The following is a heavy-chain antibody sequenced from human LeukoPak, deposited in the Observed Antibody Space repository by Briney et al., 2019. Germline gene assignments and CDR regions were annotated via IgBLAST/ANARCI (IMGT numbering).Heavy chain of an antibody. CDR1: GCTFTSSD. J-gene: IGHJ4*02. CDR2: MSPNSGDT. D-gene: IGHD6-19*01. Sequence: ASVKVSCKASGCTFTSSDINWVRQATGEGLEWMGWMSPNSGDTGYAQKFQGRVTMTRDTSINTAYMELSSLRSEDTAVYYCARVSYSSGFDYWGQGTLVTVSS. V-gene: IGHV1-8*01. CDR3: ARVSYSSGFDY.